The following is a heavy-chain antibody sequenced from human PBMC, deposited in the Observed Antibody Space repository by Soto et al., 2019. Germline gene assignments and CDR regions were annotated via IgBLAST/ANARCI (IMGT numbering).Heavy chain of an antibody. CDR2: NIPIIGTA. CDR1: GGTFSSYA. J-gene: IGHJ6*02. V-gene: IGHV1-69*01. Sequence: QVQLVQSGVEVKMPGSSVKVSCKASGGTFSSYAISWVRQAPGQGLEWMGGNIPIIGTANYAQKFQGRVTITADESTSTAYMELSSLRSEDTAVYYCAREWFGGHYGIDVWGQGTTVTVSS. CDR3: AREWFGGHYGIDV. D-gene: IGHD3-10*01.